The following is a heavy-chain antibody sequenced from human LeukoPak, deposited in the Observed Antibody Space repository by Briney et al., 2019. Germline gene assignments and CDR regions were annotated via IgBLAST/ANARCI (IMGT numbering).Heavy chain of an antibody. Sequence: SETLSLTCGVSGTSFTSYYWSWIRQTPGKGLEWIGEVNHSGYTNINPSLKSRVTISVDTSKNQFSLMMTSVTAADTAVYFCARMTTGHDYWGQGTLVTVSS. CDR3: ARMTTGHDY. J-gene: IGHJ4*02. D-gene: IGHD4-17*01. CDR2: VNHSGYT. CDR1: GTSFTSYY. V-gene: IGHV4-34*01.